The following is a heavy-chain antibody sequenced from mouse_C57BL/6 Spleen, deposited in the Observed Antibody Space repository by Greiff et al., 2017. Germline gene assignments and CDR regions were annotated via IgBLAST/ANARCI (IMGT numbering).Heavy chain of an antibody. Sequence: QVQLQQPEAELVKPGASVKLSCKASGYTFTSYWMQWVNQRPGQGLEWIGEIDPSDSYTNYNQKFKGKATLTVDTSSSTAYMQLSSLTSEDSAVYYCARDYYAMDYWGQGTSVTVSS. CDR3: ARDYYAMDY. J-gene: IGHJ4*01. CDR2: IDPSDSYT. CDR1: GYTFTSYW. V-gene: IGHV1-50*01.